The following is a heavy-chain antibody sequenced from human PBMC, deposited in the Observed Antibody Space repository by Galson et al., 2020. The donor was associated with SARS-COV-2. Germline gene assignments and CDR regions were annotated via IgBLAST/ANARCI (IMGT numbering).Heavy chain of an antibody. CDR1: GFTFSSYW. Sequence: GESLKISCAASGFTFSSYWMHWVRQAPGKGLVWVSRINSDGSSTSYADSVKGRFTISRDNAKNTLYLQMNSLRAEDTAVYYCARIPSDYYDFWSGYYNPVYYYYYMDVWGKRTTVTVSS. D-gene: IGHD3-3*01. CDR2: INSDGSST. CDR3: ARIPSDYYDFWSGYYNPVYYYYYMDV. J-gene: IGHJ6*03. V-gene: IGHV3-74*01.